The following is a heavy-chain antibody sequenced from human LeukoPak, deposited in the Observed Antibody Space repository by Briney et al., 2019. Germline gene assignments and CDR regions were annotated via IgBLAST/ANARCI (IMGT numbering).Heavy chain of an antibody. CDR2: IKEDGSET. CDR1: GFIFRKYW. D-gene: IGHD5-24*01. V-gene: IGHV3-7*01. CDR3: ARETPRRGETRDGYR. J-gene: IGHJ4*02. Sequence: GGSLRLSCAASGFIFRKYWMNWVRQVPGKGLECLANIKEDGSETYYADSVKGRFTISRDNPKNLLFLQINSLRVEDTAVYYCARETPRRGETRDGYRWGQGTVVTVSS.